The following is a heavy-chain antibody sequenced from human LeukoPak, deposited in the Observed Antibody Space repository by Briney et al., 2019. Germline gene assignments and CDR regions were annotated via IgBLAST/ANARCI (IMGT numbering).Heavy chain of an antibody. D-gene: IGHD1-1*01. J-gene: IGHJ4*02. CDR1: GDSISSNY. CDR2: IYHSGST. Sequence: SETLSLTCTVSGDSISSNYWSWIRQPPGNGLEWIGYIYHSGSTNYNPSLKSRVTISIDTSRKHFSLKLSSVTAADTAVYYCATPYNQTGTAAYWGQGTPVTVSS. CDR3: ATPYNQTGTAAY. V-gene: IGHV4-59*01.